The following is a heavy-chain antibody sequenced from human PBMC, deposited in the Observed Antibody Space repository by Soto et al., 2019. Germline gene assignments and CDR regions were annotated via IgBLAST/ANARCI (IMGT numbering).Heavy chain of an antibody. V-gene: IGHV3-30*04. CDR1: GFSFHRHA. CDR2: ISYDGSTK. J-gene: IGHJ6*02. Sequence: PGGSLRLSCAASGFSFHRHALNWVRQAPGKGLEWVAIISYDGSTKYYGDSVKGRFTISRENSKNTVYLQLNRLRAEDTAVYYCARDCRPIDVWGRGTTVTVSS. CDR3: ARDCRPIDV.